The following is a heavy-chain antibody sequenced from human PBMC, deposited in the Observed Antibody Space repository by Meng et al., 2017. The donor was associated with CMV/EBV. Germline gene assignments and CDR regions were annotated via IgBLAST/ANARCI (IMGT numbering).Heavy chain of an antibody. CDR3: AKEKRDGYNDAFDI. CDR1: GFTVSSYG. V-gene: IGHV3-33*06. D-gene: IGHD5-24*01. J-gene: IGHJ3*02. CDR2: IWYDGSNK. Sequence: CGFTVSSYGVEWGRQAPGKGLEWVEVIWYDGSNKYYADSVKGRFTISRDNSKNTLYLQMNSLRAEDTAVYYCAKEKRDGYNDAFDIWGQGTMVTVSS.